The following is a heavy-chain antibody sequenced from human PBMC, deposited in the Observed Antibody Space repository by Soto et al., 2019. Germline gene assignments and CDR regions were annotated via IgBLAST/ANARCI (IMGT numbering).Heavy chain of an antibody. Sequence: GGALRLSCSASGFAFSSYWMSWVRQAPGKGLEWVANIKKDGSEEYYVDSVRGRFTISRDSAKNSLFLQMNSLRAEDTAVYYCATSSDTGYIFDFWGQGALVTVSS. CDR3: ATSSDTGYIFDF. V-gene: IGHV3-7*01. D-gene: IGHD3-9*01. J-gene: IGHJ4*02. CDR1: GFAFSSYW. CDR2: IKKDGSEE.